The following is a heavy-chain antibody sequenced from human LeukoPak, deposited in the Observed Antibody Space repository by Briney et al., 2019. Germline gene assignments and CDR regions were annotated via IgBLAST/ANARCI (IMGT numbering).Heavy chain of an antibody. CDR1: GGSISSSSYY. Sequence: SETLSLTCTVSGGSISSSSYYWGWIRQPPGKGLEWIGSIYYSGSTYYNPSLKSRVTISVDTSKNQFSLKLSSVTALDTAVYYCARNLGLWFGAIDYWGQGTLVTVSS. D-gene: IGHD3-10*01. CDR2: IYYSGST. V-gene: IGHV4-39*07. CDR3: ARNLGLWFGAIDY. J-gene: IGHJ4*02.